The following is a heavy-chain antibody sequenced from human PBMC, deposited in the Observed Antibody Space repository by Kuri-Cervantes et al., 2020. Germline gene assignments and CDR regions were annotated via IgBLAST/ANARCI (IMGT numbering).Heavy chain of an antibody. Sequence: GGSLRLSCAASGFTVSSYWIHWVRQAPGKGLEWVGRSTNKANSYTTEYAASVKGRFTISRDNSKNTLYLQMNSLRAEDTAVYYCASRNGDYVDYWGQGTLVTVSS. J-gene: IGHJ4*02. V-gene: IGHV3-72*01. CDR1: GFTVSSYW. CDR2: STNKANSYTT. D-gene: IGHD4-17*01. CDR3: ASRNGDYVDY.